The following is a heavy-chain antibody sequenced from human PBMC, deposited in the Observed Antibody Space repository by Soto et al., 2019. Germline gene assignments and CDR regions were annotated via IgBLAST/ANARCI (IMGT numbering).Heavy chain of an antibody. Sequence: EVQLVESGGGRVKPGGSLRLSCAASGFTFSSYSMNWVRQAPGKGLEWVSSISSSSSYIYYADSVKGRFTISRDNAKNSLYLQMNSLRAEDTAVYYCAREGTTHDAFDIWGQGTMVTVSS. V-gene: IGHV3-21*01. J-gene: IGHJ3*02. D-gene: IGHD1-7*01. CDR2: ISSSSSYI. CDR1: GFTFSSYS. CDR3: AREGTTHDAFDI.